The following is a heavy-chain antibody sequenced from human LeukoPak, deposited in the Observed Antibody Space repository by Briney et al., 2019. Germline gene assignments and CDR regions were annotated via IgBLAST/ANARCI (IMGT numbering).Heavy chain of an antibody. J-gene: IGHJ4*02. V-gene: IGHV4-59*12. Sequence: PSETLSLTCTVSGGSISSYYWSWIRQPPGKGLEWIGYIYYSGSTNYNPSLKSRVTISFDTSKNQFSLKLSSVTAADTALYFCARGHGGYGDWGQGTLVTVSS. CDR3: ARGHGGYGD. CDR1: GGSISSYY. CDR2: IYYSGST. D-gene: IGHD5-12*01.